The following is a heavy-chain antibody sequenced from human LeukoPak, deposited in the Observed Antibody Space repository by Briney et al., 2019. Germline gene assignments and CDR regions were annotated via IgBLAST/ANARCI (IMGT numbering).Heavy chain of an antibody. CDR2: ISGSGDNT. J-gene: IGHJ6*01. V-gene: IGHV3-23*01. D-gene: IGHD1-26*01. Sequence: GGSLRLSCAASGFTFSGFGMSWVRRTPGKGLEWVSGISGSGDNTLYADSVKGRFTISRDNSKNTLYLEMNSLRAEDTAIYYCAKMKGHPLPKYYMDVWGQRTTVILSA. CDR3: AKMKGHPLPKYYMDV. CDR1: GFTFSGFG.